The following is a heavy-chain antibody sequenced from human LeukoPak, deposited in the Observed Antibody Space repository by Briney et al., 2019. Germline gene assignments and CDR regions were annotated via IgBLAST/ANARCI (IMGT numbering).Heavy chain of an antibody. V-gene: IGHV4-39*01. D-gene: IGHD2-2*01. CDR3: ASPYCSSTSCYRPRPYYYGMDV. CDR1: GGSISSSSYY. CDR2: IYYSGST. Sequence: PSETLSLTCTASGGSISSSSYYWGWIRQPPGKGLEWIGSIYYSGSTYYNPSLKSRVTISVDTSKNQFSLKLSSVTAADTAVYYCASPYCSSTSCYRPRPYYYGMDVWGQGATVTVSS. J-gene: IGHJ6*02.